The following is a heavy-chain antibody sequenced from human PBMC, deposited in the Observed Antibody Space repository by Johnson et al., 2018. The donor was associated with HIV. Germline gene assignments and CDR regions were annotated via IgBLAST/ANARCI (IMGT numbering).Heavy chain of an antibody. D-gene: IGHD2-8*01. CDR3: ARDQNIVLMVYAAPGAFDI. V-gene: IGHV3-30-3*01. J-gene: IGHJ3*02. Sequence: QVQLVESGGGVVQPGRSLRLSCAASGFTFSSYAMHWVRQAPGKGLEWVAVISYDGSNKYYAESVKGRFTISRDISKDTLYLQMSSLRAEDTAVYYCARDQNIVLMVYAAPGAFDIWGQGTMVTVSS. CDR1: GFTFSSYA. CDR2: ISYDGSNK.